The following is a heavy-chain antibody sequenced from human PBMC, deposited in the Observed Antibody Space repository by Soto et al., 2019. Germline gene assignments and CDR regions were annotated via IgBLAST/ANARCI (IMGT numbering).Heavy chain of an antibody. CDR2: IKQDGSEK. D-gene: IGHD3-3*01. J-gene: IGHJ4*02. Sequence: GGSLRLSCAASGFTFSSYWMSWVRQAPGKGLEWVANIKQDGSEKYYVDSVKGRFTISRDNAKNSLYLQMNSLSAEDTAVYYCARVIWPAIYDFWSGSRGYFDYWGQGTLVTVSS. CDR1: GFTFSSYW. CDR3: ARVIWPAIYDFWSGSRGYFDY. V-gene: IGHV3-7*01.